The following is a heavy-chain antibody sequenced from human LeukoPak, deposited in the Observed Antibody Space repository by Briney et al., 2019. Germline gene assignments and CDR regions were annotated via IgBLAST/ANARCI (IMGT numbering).Heavy chain of an antibody. D-gene: IGHD6-13*01. J-gene: IGHJ4*02. CDR3: ARVTGYVMEDYFDY. CDR1: GGSISSSNQY. CDR2: IYYSGST. Sequence: SETLSLTCIVSGGSISSSNQYWGWIRQPPGKGLEWIGNIYYSGSTYYNPSLKSRVTISVDTSKNQFSLKLSSVTAADTAVYYCARVTGYVMEDYFDYWGQGTLVTVSS. V-gene: IGHV4-39*07.